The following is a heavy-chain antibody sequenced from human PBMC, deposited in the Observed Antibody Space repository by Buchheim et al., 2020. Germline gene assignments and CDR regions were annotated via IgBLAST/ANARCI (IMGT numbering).Heavy chain of an antibody. CDR2: LNHSGST. CDR1: GGSFSGYY. V-gene: IGHV4-34*01. J-gene: IGHJ6*03. Sequence: QVQLQQWGAGLLKPSETLSLTCAAYGGSFSGYYWSWIRQPPGKGLEWIGELNHSGSTNYNPSLKSRVTISVDTSKNQFSLKLRSVTAADTAVYYCAGLLYYMDVWGKGTT. CDR3: AGLLYYMDV.